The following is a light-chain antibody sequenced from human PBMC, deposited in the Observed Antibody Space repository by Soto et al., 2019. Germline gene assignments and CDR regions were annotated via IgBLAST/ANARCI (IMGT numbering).Light chain of an antibody. CDR1: QGISNW. CDR3: QQANSFPLT. CDR2: TGS. J-gene: IGKJ4*01. V-gene: IGKV1-12*01. Sequence: DIQMIQSPSSVSASVGDRVSITCRASQGISNWLAWYQQKPGRAPKLLIYTGSSLQSGVPSRFSGTGSGTDCTLTISSLQPEDVATYYCQQANSFPLTFGGGTKVEIK.